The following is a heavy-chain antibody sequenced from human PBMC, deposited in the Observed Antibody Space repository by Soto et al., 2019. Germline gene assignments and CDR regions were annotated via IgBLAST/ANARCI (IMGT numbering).Heavy chain of an antibody. CDR3: ATNGILNDQGSYFLDF. V-gene: IGHV1-18*01. D-gene: IGHD2-8*01. CDR2: ISAYNGNT. Sequence: ASVKVSCKASGYTFTSYGISWVRQAPGQGLEWMGWISAYNGNTNYAQKLQGRVTMTTDTSTSTAYMELRSLRSDDTAVYYCATNGILNDQGSYFLDFSAKGSSVIGSS. J-gene: IGHJ6*03. CDR1: GYTFTSYG.